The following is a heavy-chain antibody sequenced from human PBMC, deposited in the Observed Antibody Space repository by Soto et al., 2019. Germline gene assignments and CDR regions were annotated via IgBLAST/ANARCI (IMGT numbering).Heavy chain of an antibody. D-gene: IGHD5-12*01. CDR2: LSSYNGNT. CDR1: GYTFTSYG. CDR3: ARDQGVDIVATTVDY. J-gene: IGHJ4*02. Sequence: ASVKVSCKASGYTFTSYGINSVRQAPGHGPEWIGWLSSYNGNTIYAQKLQGRVTMTTDTSTSTAYMELRSLRSDDPAVYYCARDQGVDIVATTVDYLGQGTQVTVSS. V-gene: IGHV1-18*01.